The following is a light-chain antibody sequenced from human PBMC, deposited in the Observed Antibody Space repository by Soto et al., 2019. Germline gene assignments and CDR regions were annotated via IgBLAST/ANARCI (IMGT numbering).Light chain of an antibody. Sequence: EIVLTQSPATLSFSPGERATLSCMASQSVSSQLAWYQQKPGQAPTLLLYAASNRATGIPGRFSGSWAATDSPITISRVAPEDFAVYCCQHRNNWPLTFGGGTKVEIK. CDR1: QSVSSQ. V-gene: IGKV3-11*01. J-gene: IGKJ4*01. CDR2: AAS. CDR3: QHRNNWPLT.